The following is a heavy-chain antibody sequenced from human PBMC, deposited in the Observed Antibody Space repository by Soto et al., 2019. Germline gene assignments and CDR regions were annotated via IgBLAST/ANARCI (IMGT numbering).Heavy chain of an antibody. J-gene: IGHJ5*02. Sequence: SETLSLTCTVSGGSISGSSYYWGWIRHPPGKGLEWIGSIYYSGSTYYNPSLKSRVTISVDTSKNQFSLKLSSVTAADTAVYYCASHGNSDWFDPWGQGTLVTVSS. CDR1: GGSISGSSYY. V-gene: IGHV4-39*01. CDR3: ASHGNSDWFDP. CDR2: IYYSGST. D-gene: IGHD1-7*01.